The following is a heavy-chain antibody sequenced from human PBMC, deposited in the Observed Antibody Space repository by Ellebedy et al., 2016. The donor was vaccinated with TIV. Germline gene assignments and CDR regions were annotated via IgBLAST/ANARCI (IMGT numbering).Heavy chain of an antibody. CDR2: ISGSGGST. J-gene: IGHJ4*02. V-gene: IGHV3-23*01. CDR3: AKTLYSGYENFDY. CDR1: GFTFSSYA. D-gene: IGHD5-12*01. Sequence: GGSLRLSXAASGFTFSSYAMSWVRQAPGKGLEWVSAISGSGGSTYYADSVKGRFTISRDNSKNTLYLQMNSLRAEDTAVYYCAKTLYSGYENFDYWGQGTLVTVSS.